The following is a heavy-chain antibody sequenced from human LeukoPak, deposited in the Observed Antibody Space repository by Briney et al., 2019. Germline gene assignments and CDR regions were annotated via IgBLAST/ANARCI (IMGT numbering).Heavy chain of an antibody. D-gene: IGHD6-13*01. CDR2: INHSGST. CDR1: GGSFSGYY. J-gene: IGHJ4*02. Sequence: SETLSLTCAVYGGSFSGYYWSWIRQPPGKGLEWIGEINHSGSTNYNPSLKSRVTISVDTSKNQFSLKLSSVTAADTAVYYRARFSIAAAGTPQYYFDYWGQGTLVTVSS. CDR3: ARFSIAAAGTPQYYFDY. V-gene: IGHV4-34*01.